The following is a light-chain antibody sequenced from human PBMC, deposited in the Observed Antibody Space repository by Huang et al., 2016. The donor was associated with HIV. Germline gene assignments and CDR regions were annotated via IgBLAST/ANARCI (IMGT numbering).Light chain of an antibody. Sequence: DIQMTQFPTSLSASVEDRVTITCRAGKAIDKYLNWYQQKSGRAPRLLIYGASKLQSGVPSRFGGRAAGTHFSLTINSLQPDDSAIYYCQQSYRTPRTFGQGTNLEI. J-gene: IGKJ2*01. CDR3: QQSYRTPRT. CDR2: GAS. CDR1: KAIDKY. V-gene: IGKV1-39*01.